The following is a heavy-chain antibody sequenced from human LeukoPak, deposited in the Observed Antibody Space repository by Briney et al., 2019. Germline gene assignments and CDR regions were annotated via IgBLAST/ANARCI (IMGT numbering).Heavy chain of an antibody. CDR3: ARDPSNDSGYDPRHY. V-gene: IGHV3-11*04. D-gene: IGHD5-12*01. J-gene: IGHJ4*02. CDR1: GFTFSDYY. Sequence: PGGSLRLSCAASGFTFSDYYMSWIRQAPGKGLEWVSYISSSGSTIYYADSVKGRFTISRDNAKNSLYLQMNSLRAEDTAVYYCARDPSNDSGYDPRHYWGQGTLVTVSS. CDR2: ISSSGSTI.